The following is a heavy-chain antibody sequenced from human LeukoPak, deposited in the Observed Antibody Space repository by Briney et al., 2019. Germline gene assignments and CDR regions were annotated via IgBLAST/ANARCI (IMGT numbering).Heavy chain of an antibody. Sequence: GGSLRLSCAASGFIFRNYGMNWVRQAPGKGLERVSGIYTNHNTRYADSVKGRFTISRDNSKNTVYLQMDSLRMEDTAVYYCAHLVWEYVGGLDVWGQGTTVTVSS. D-gene: IGHD3/OR15-3a*01. CDR2: IYTNHNT. CDR3: AHLVWEYVGGLDV. J-gene: IGHJ6*02. V-gene: IGHV3-23*05. CDR1: GFIFRNYG.